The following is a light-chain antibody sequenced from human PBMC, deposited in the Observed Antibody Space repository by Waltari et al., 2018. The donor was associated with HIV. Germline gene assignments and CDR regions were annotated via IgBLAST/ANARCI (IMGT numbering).Light chain of an antibody. CDR1: SGNIASNY. Sequence: NFMLTQPHSVSESPGKTVTISCTRSSGNIASNYVQWYQLRPGTSPTTVIYEDKQRPSGVPDRFSGSIDSSSNSAFLTISGLKTEDEADYYCQSYDSSNFWVFGGGTKLTVL. CDR3: QSYDSSNFWV. CDR2: EDK. J-gene: IGLJ3*02. V-gene: IGLV6-57*01.